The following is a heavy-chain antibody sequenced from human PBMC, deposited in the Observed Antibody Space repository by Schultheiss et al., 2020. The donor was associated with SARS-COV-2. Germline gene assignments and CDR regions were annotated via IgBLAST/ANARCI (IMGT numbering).Heavy chain of an antibody. Sequence: GGSLRLSCAASGFTFSGSAMHWVRQASGKGLEWVGRIRSKANSYATAYAASVKGRFTISRDNAKNSLYLQMNSLRAEDTAVYYCAKGRRGQWLYLDYWGQGTLVTVSS. J-gene: IGHJ4*02. CDR1: GFTFSGSA. V-gene: IGHV3-73*01. CDR2: IRSKANSYAT. D-gene: IGHD6-19*01. CDR3: AKGRRGQWLYLDY.